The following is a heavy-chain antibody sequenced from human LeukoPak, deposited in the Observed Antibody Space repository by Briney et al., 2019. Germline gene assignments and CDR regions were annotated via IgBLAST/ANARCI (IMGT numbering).Heavy chain of an antibody. D-gene: IGHD6-19*01. Sequence: GGSLRLSCAASGFTFSSYAMHWVRQGPGKGLVWVSRIKSDGSSTSYADSVKGRFTISRDNAKNTLYLQMNSLRAEDTAVYYCAREMLAAVAAQSWGQGTLVTVSS. J-gene: IGHJ5*02. CDR3: AREMLAAVAAQS. CDR1: GFTFSSYA. CDR2: IKSDGSST. V-gene: IGHV3-74*01.